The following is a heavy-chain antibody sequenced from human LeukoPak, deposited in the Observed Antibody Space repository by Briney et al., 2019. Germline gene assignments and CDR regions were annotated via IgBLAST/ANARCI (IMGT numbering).Heavy chain of an antibody. V-gene: IGHV3-9*01. CDR1: GFTFDDYA. CDR2: ISWNSGSI. D-gene: IGHD2-2*01. J-gene: IGHJ4*02. CDR3: AKSSSVVVPAAHFDY. Sequence: PGGSLRLSCAASGFTFDDYAMHWVRHAPGKGLEWVSGISWNSGSIGYADSVKGRFTISRDNARNSLYLQMNSLRAEDTALYYCAKSSSVVVPAAHFDYWGQGTLVTVSS.